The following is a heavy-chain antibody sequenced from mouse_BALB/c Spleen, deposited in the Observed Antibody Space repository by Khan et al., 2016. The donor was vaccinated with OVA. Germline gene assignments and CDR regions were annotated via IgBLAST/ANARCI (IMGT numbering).Heavy chain of an antibody. D-gene: IGHD2-1*01. CDR1: GYTFTDYG. CDR3: ARQGNYAYYFAMDY. Sequence: QIQLVQSGPELKKPGETVKISCKASGYTFTDYGMNWVKQAPGKGLKWMGWINTFTGEPTYADDFKGRFAFSLETSASTAYLQIINLKDEDTATYFCARQGNYAYYFAMDYWGQGTSVTVSA. CDR2: INTFTGEP. J-gene: IGHJ4*01. V-gene: IGHV9-3-1*01.